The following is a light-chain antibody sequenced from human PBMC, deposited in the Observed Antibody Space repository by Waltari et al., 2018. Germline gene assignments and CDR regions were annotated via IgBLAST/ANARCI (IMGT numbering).Light chain of an antibody. CDR3: QSYDSSLSGRV. CDR2: IHA. CDR1: SSNIGPGYD. V-gene: IGLV1-40*01. Sequence: QSVLTQPPSVSGAPGQTITISCTGTSSNIGPGYDVHWYQHLPGTAPKLPILIHARRPSGVPDRFSGSRSGTTASLAIAGLRAEDEADYYCQSYDSSLSGRVFGGGTK. J-gene: IGLJ2*01.